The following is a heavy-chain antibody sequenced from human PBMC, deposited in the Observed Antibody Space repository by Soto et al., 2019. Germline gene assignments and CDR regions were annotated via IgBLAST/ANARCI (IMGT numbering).Heavy chain of an antibody. CDR3: AREFAEYYYDSSGYYVY. CDR2: IIPIFGTA. V-gene: IGHV1-69*13. Sequence: AVKVSCKASGGTFSSYASSWVRQAPGQGLEWMGGIIPIFGTANYAQKFQGRVTITADESTSTAYMELSSLRSEDTAVYYCAREFAEYYYDSSGYYVYWGQGTLVIVSS. CDR1: GGTFSSYA. J-gene: IGHJ4*02. D-gene: IGHD3-22*01.